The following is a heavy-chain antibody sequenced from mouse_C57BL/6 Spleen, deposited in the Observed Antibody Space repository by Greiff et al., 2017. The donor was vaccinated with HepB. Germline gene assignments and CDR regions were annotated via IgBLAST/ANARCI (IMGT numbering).Heavy chain of an antibody. D-gene: IGHD2-3*01. V-gene: IGHV1-64*01. CDR1: GYTFTSYW. CDR2: IHPNSGST. CDR3: ARRSLDGYYAMDY. Sequence: QVQLQQPGADLVKPGASVKLSCKASGYTFTSYWMHWVKQRPGQGLEWIGMIHPNSGSTNYNEKFKSKATLTVDKSSSTAYMQLSSLTSEDSAVYYCARRSLDGYYAMDYWGQGTSVTVSS. J-gene: IGHJ4*01.